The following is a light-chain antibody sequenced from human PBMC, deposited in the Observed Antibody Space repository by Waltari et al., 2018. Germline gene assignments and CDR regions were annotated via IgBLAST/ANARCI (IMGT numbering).Light chain of an antibody. CDR1: QSVFSAY. Sequence: EMVLTQSPGTMSLSPGDRATLSCRASQSVFSAYLAWSQQKPGQAPRLLLYGASRRATGIPARFSGSGSGTDFTLTISSLEPEDFAVYYCQHRDHWPPDATFGPGTKVDI. CDR3: QHRDHWPPDAT. V-gene: IGKV3D-20*02. CDR2: GAS. J-gene: IGKJ3*01.